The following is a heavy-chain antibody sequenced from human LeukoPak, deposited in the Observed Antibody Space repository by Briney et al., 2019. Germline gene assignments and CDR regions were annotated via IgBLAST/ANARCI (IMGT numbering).Heavy chain of an antibody. CDR2: ISSSSSTI. D-gene: IGHD6-19*01. CDR1: GFTFSSYS. CDR3: ARVSQLPRWLGGAFDI. Sequence: GGSLRLSCAASGFTFSSYSMNWVRQAPGKGLEWVSYISSSSSTIYYADSVKGRFTISRDNAKNSLYLQMNSLRAEDTAVHYCARVSQLPRWLGGAFDIWGQGTMVTVSS. J-gene: IGHJ3*02. V-gene: IGHV3-48*01.